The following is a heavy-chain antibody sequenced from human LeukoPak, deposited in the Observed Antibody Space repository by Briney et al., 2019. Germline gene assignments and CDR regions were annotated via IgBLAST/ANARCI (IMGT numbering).Heavy chain of an antibody. Sequence: SETLSLTCTVSGDSTSGDRYYGGWVRQPPGKGLEWIGNIYYSGSTYYNPSLKSRVTMSVDTSKNQFFLKLNSVTAADTAVYYCARGRPYSGGYHLDYWGQGTLVTVSA. D-gene: IGHD1-26*01. CDR1: GDSTSGDRYY. J-gene: IGHJ4*02. CDR2: IYYSGST. CDR3: ARGRPYSGGYHLDY. V-gene: IGHV4-39*01.